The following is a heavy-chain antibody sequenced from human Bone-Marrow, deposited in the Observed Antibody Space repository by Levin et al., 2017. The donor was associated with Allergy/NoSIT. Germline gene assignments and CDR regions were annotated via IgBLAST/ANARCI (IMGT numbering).Heavy chain of an antibody. J-gene: IGHJ4*02. D-gene: IGHD3-22*01. CDR3: AKGGYDSSGYYYQFDY. V-gene: IGHV3-9*01. Sequence: GGSLRLSCAASGFTFDDYAMHWVRQAPGKGLEWVSGISWNSGSIGYADSVKGRFTISRDNAKNSLYLQMNSLRAEDTALYYCAKGGYDSSGYYYQFDYWGQGTLVTVSS. CDR2: ISWNSGSI. CDR1: GFTFDDYA.